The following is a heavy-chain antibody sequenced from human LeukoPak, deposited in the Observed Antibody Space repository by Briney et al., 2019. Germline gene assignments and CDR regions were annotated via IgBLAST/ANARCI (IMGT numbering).Heavy chain of an antibody. V-gene: IGHV4-39*01. CDR2: IYYSGST. CDR3: AGDYDSSGWYRY. Sequence: SETLSLTCTVSGGSISSSSYYWGWIRQPPGKGLEWIGGIYYSGSTYYNPSLKSRVTISVDTSKNQFSLKLSSVTAADTAVYYCAGDYDSSGWYRYWGQGTLVTVSS. D-gene: IGHD3-22*01. J-gene: IGHJ4*02. CDR1: GGSISSSSYY.